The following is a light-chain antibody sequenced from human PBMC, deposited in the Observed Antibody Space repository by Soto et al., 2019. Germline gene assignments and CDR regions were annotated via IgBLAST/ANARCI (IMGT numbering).Light chain of an antibody. Sequence: EIVLTQSPGTLSLSPGGGATLSCRASQSVNSKYLAWYQHKPGQAPRLLIYGASTRATGIPDRFSGSGSGTDFPLTISRLEPEDFAVYYCQQFGSSPAEYTFGQGTKLEIK. CDR3: QQFGSSPAEYT. CDR2: GAS. J-gene: IGKJ2*01. V-gene: IGKV3-20*01. CDR1: QSVNSKY.